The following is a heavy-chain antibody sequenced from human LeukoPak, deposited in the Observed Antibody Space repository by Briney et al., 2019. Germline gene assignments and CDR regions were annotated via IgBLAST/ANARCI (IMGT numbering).Heavy chain of an antibody. V-gene: IGHV1-18*01. CDR2: ISAYNGNT. Sequence: ASVKVSCKASGYTFTSYGISWVRQAPGQGLEWMGWISAYNGNTNYAQKLQGRVTMITDTSTSTAYMELRSLRSDDTAVYYCARDLEIVGATRAPSYYYYGMDVWGQGTTVTVSS. CDR3: ARDLEIVGATRAPSYYYYGMDV. J-gene: IGHJ6*02. D-gene: IGHD1-26*01. CDR1: GYTFTSYG.